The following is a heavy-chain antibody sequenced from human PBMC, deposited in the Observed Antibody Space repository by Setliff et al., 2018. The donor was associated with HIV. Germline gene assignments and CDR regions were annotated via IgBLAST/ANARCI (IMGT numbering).Heavy chain of an antibody. CDR2: INHSGST. CDR3: ARLGYCSSTSCLMGWFDP. CDR1: GGSLSGHY. Sequence: PSETLSLTCAVYGGSLSGHYWTWIRQPPGKGLEWIGEINHSGSTSYSPSLKSRVTISVDTSKNQFSLKVRSVTAVDTAVYYCARLGYCSSTSCLMGWFDPWGQGTLGTVSS. D-gene: IGHD2-2*01. V-gene: IGHV4-34*01. J-gene: IGHJ5*02.